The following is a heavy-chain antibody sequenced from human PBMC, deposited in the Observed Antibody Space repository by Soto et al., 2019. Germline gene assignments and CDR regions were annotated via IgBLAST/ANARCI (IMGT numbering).Heavy chain of an antibody. Sequence: PSETLSLTCTVSGGSVSSGSYYWGWIRQPPGKGLEWIGYIYYSGSTNYNPSLKSRVTISVDTSKNQFSLKLSSVTAADTAVYYCARVPFYDSSGYYMYYFDYWGQGTLVTVSS. V-gene: IGHV4-61*01. J-gene: IGHJ4*02. CDR2: IYYSGST. D-gene: IGHD3-22*01. CDR1: GGSVSSGSYY. CDR3: ARVPFYDSSGYYMYYFDY.